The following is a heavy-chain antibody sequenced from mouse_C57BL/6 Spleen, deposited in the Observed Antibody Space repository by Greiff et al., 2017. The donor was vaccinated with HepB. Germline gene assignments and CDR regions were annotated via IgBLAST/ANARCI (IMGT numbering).Heavy chain of an antibody. D-gene: IGHD2-1*01. Sequence: QVQLQQSGPGLVAPSQSLSITCTVSGFSLTSYGVDWVRQSPGKGLEWLGVIWGVGSTNYTSALKSRLSISKDNSKSQVVLKMNSLQTDDTAMYYCARDGGNSTWFAYWGQGTRVTVCA. V-gene: IGHV2-6*01. CDR3: ARDGGNSTWFAY. CDR1: GFSLTSYG. J-gene: IGHJ3*01. CDR2: IWGVGST.